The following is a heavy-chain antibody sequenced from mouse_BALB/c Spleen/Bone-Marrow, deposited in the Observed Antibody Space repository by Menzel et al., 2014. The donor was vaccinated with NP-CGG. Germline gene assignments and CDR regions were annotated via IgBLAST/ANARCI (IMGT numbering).Heavy chain of an antibody. Sequence: VQLQQSGAELVRPGASVKLSCKASGYSFTNYRMNWMKQRPGQGLEWIGMIHPSDSETRLNQKFKDKATLTVDKSSSTAYMQLSSPTSEDSAVYYCASDDYDGSCFAYWGQGTLVTVSA. D-gene: IGHD2-4*01. CDR1: GYSFTNYR. CDR2: IHPSDSET. V-gene: IGHV1-74*01. J-gene: IGHJ3*01. CDR3: ASDDYDGSCFAY.